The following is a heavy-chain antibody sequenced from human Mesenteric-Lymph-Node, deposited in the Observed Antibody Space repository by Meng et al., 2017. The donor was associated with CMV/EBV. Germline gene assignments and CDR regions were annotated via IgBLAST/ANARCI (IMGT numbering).Heavy chain of an antibody. CDR2: ISNTATAI. D-gene: IGHD6-13*01. CDR1: GFTFSSHS. V-gene: IGHV3-48*04. Sequence: GGSLRLSCAGSGFTFSSHSMNWVRQAPGRGLEWVSYISNTATAIYYADSVRGRFTISRDNAKNSLYLQMNSLRAEDTAVYYCARVVRGPVDFDYWGQGTLVTVSS. CDR3: ARVVRGPVDFDY. J-gene: IGHJ4*02.